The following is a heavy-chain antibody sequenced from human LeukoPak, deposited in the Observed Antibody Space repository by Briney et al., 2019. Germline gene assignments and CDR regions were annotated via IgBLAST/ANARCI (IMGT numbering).Heavy chain of an antibody. CDR3: AGPIDHNS. J-gene: IGHJ4*02. Sequence: ASVKVSCKASGYSFTAQYMHWLRQAPGQGLEWMGWINPNNGDTKYAQSFLGRVTLTRDTSISTAYMELSGLRSDDTAVYYCAGPIDHNSWGQGTLVTVSS. CDR2: INPNNGDT. D-gene: IGHD1-14*01. V-gene: IGHV1-2*02. CDR1: GYSFTAQY.